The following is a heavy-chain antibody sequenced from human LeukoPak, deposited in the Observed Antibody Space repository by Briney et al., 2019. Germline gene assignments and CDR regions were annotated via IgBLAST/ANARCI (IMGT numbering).Heavy chain of an antibody. V-gene: IGHV1-8*01. CDR1: GYTFTSYD. CDR3: ARGMITFGGVIVNYYYYYMDV. CDR2: MNPNSGNT. D-gene: IGHD3-16*02. Sequence: ASVKVSFKASGYTFTSYDINWVRQATGQGLEWMGWMNPNSGNTGYAQKFQGRVTMTRNTSISTAYMELSSLRSEDTAVYYCARGMITFGGVIVNYYYYYMDVWGKGTTVTVSS. J-gene: IGHJ6*03.